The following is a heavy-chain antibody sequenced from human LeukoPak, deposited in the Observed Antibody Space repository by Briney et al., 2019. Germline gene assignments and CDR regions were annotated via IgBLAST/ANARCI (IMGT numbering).Heavy chain of an antibody. V-gene: IGHV1-2*06. D-gene: IGHD5-18*01. CDR1: GYTFTGYY. CDR3: ARDTAMVLGWFDP. J-gene: IGHJ5*02. CDR2: INPNSGGT. Sequence: ASVKVSCKASGYTFTGYYMHWVRQAPGQGLEWMGRINPNSGGTNYAQKFQGRVTMTRDTSISTAYMELSRLRSDDTAVYYCARDTAMVLGWFDPWGQGTLVTVSS.